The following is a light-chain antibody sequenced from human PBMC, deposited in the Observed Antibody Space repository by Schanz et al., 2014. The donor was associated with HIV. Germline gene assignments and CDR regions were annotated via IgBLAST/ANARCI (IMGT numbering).Light chain of an antibody. CDR2: EGS. J-gene: IGLJ2*01. CDR1: SSDVGSYNL. CDR3: CSDTRTGTLI. V-gene: IGLV2-23*01. Sequence: QSALTQPPSVSGSPGQSITISCTGTSSDVGSYNLVSWYQQHPGKAPKLMIYEGSKRPSGVSNRFSGSKSGNTASLTISGLQAEDEADYFCCSDTRTGTLIFGGGTKLTVL.